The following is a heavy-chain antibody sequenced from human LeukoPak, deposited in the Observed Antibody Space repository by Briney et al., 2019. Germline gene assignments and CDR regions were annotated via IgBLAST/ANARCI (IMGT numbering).Heavy chain of an antibody. V-gene: IGHV3-15*01. Sequence: GGSLRLSCAASGFTFSNPWMTWVRQAPGKGLEWVGRIKSKTDGGTADYAAPVEGRFTISRDDSKNTLYLQMSSLRAEDTALYYCAKDIGGIQGVDYWGQGTLVTVSS. CDR1: GFTFSNPW. CDR2: IKSKTDGGTA. J-gene: IGHJ4*02. D-gene: IGHD1-26*01. CDR3: AKDIGGIQGVDY.